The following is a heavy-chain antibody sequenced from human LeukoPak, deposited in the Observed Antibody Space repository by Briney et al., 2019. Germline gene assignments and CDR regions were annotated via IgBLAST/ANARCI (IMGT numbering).Heavy chain of an antibody. D-gene: IGHD6-13*01. CDR3: AGGNSSSWYYYYYYMDV. CDR2: IYASGST. Sequence: SQTLSLTCTVSGGSISTDNYYWSWIRQPAGKGLEWIGHIYASGSTIYNPSLKSRATISIDTSENQFSLKLSSVTAADTAVYYCAGGNSSSWYYYYYYMDVWGKGTTVTVSS. CDR1: GGSISTDNYY. J-gene: IGHJ6*03. V-gene: IGHV4-61*09.